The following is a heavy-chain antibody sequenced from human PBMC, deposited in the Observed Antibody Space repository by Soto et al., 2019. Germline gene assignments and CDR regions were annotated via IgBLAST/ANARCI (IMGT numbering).Heavy chain of an antibody. J-gene: IGHJ5*02. CDR2: ISYDGSNK. Sequence: QVQLVESGGGVVQPGRSLRLSCAASGFTFSSYGMHWVRQAPGKGLEWVAVISYDGSNKYYADSVKGRFTISRDNYKNTLYLQMNSLKAEDTAVYYCATAPDIVSTVGFDPWGQGTLVTVSS. D-gene: IGHD5-12*01. CDR3: ATAPDIVSTVGFDP. CDR1: GFTFSSYG. V-gene: IGHV3-30*03.